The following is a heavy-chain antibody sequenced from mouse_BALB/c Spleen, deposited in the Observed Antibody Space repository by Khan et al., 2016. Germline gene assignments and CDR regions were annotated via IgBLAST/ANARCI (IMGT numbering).Heavy chain of an antibody. D-gene: IGHD2-14*01. V-gene: IGHV14-1*02. CDR3: DRGGVRQRDYFDY. CDR2: IYPENGNA. Sequence: EVQLPESGAELVRPGALVKLSCKASGFNIKDYYMHWVKQRPEQGLEWIGWIYPENGNAIYDPKFQGKSCKISDTSSNTAYLQLRSLTSEDTAHCYIDRGGVRQRDYFDYWGQGTTLTVSS. CDR1: GFNIKDYY. J-gene: IGHJ2*01.